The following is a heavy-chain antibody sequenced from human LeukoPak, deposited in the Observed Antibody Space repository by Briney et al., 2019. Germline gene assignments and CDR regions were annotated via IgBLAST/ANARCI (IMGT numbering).Heavy chain of an antibody. CDR1: GYTFTGYY. Sequence: ASVKVSCKASGYTFTGYYMHWVRQAPGQGLEWMGLINPTGGSTGYAQKFQGRVTMTRDMSTSTVYMELSSLRSEDTAVYYCARDLIRYCGGDCHSVGYWGQGTLVTVSS. V-gene: IGHV1-46*01. D-gene: IGHD2-21*02. J-gene: IGHJ4*02. CDR3: ARDLIRYCGGDCHSVGY. CDR2: INPTGGST.